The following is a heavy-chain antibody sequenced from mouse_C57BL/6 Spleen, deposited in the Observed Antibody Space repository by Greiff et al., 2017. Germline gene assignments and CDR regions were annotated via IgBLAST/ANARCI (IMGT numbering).Heavy chain of an antibody. Sequence: EVQGVESGGGLVKPGGSLKLSCAASGFTFSDYGMHWVRQAPEKGLEWVAYISSGSSTIYYADTVKGRLTISRDNAKNTLFLQMTSLRSEDTAVYYCVKHWKGYFDYWGQGTTVTVSS. CDR1: GFTFSDYG. V-gene: IGHV5-17*01. J-gene: IGHJ2*01. CDR2: ISSGSSTI. CDR3: VKHWKGYFDY.